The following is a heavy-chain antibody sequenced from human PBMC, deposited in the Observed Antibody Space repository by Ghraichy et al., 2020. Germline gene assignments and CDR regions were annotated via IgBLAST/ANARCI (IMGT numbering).Heavy chain of an antibody. Sequence: ASVKVSCKASGYTFTGYYMHWVRQAPGQGLEWMGWINPNSGGTNYAQKFQGRVTMTRDTSISTAYMELSRLRSDDTAVYYCARVTGYCSGGSCYFFPFDYWGQGTLVTVSS. CDR3: ARVTGYCSGGSCYFFPFDY. J-gene: IGHJ4*02. CDR1: GYTFTGYY. CDR2: INPNSGGT. V-gene: IGHV1-2*02. D-gene: IGHD2-15*01.